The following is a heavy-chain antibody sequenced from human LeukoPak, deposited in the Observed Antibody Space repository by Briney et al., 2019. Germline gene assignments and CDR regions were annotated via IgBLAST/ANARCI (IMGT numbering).Heavy chain of an antibody. D-gene: IGHD6-6*01. CDR1: VCSISSGGYY. Sequence: SETLSLICTISVCSISSGGYYWSWIRQHPGKGLEWIGYIYYSVSTYYNPSLKSRVTISVDTSKNQFSLKLSSVPAADTAVYYCARAHAESIAAHDYWGQGTLVTVSS. CDR3: ARAHAESIAAHDY. J-gene: IGHJ4*02. CDR2: IYYSVST. V-gene: IGHV4-31*03.